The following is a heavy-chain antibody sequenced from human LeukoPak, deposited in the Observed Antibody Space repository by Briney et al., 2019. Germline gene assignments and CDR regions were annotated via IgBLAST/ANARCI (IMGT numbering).Heavy chain of an antibody. CDR1: GYTFTSYD. CDR3: ARGLLGYYYGSGSNMDV. CDR2: MNPNSGNT. Sequence: ASVKVSCKASGYTFTSYDINWVRQATGQGREWMGWMNPNSGNTGYAQKFQGRVTMTRNTSISTAYMELSSLRSEDTAVYYCARGLLGYYYGSGSNMDVWGKGTTVTISS. D-gene: IGHD3-10*01. J-gene: IGHJ6*03. V-gene: IGHV1-8*01.